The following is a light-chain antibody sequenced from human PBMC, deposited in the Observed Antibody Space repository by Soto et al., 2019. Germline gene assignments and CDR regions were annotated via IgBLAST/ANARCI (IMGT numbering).Light chain of an antibody. J-gene: IGKJ1*01. CDR3: QQYGSSPRT. Sequence: EIVLTQSPGTLSLSPGERATLSCRASQSVSSSYLAWYQQKPGQAPRLLIYGASSRATGIPYRFSGSGFGTDFTLTISRLEPEDLAVYYCQQYGSSPRTFGQGTKVEIK. CDR1: QSVSSSY. CDR2: GAS. V-gene: IGKV3-20*01.